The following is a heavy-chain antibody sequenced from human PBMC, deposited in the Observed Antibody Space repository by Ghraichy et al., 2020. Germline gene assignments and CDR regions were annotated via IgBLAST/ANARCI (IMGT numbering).Heavy chain of an antibody. CDR1: GFTFSSYA. CDR2: VSGSGSST. J-gene: IGHJ2*01. CDR3: ANSPTVRSTVTAYWYFDL. D-gene: IGHD2-21*02. V-gene: IGHV3-23*01. Sequence: GGSLRLSCAASGFTFSSYAMSWVRQAPGRGLEWVSTVSGSGSSTYYVDSVKGRFTISRDNSENTLFLQMNGLRVEDTAVYYCANSPTVRSTVTAYWYFDLWGRGTLVTVSS.